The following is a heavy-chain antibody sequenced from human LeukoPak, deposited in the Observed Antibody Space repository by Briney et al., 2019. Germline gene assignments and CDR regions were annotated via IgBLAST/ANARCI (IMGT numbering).Heavy chain of an antibody. J-gene: IGHJ4*02. CDR2: ISAYNGNT. V-gene: IGHV1-18*01. CDR1: GYTFTSYG. D-gene: IGHD6-13*01. Sequence: GASVKVSCKASGYTFTSYGISWVRQAPGQGLEWMGWISAYNGNTNYAQKLQGRVTMTRNTSISTAYMELSSLRSEDTAVYYCARGLAAAVIIFDYWGQGTLVTVSS. CDR3: ARGLAAAVIIFDY.